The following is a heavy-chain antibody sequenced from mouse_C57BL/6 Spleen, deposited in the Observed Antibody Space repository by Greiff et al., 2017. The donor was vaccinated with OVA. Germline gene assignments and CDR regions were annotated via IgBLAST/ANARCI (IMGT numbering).Heavy chain of an antibody. CDR1: GFNIKDDY. V-gene: IGHV14-4*01. J-gene: IGHJ4*01. CDR3: THHDPYYAMDY. Sequence: EVKLMESGAELVRPGASVKLSCTASGFNIKDDYMHWVKQRPEQGLEWIGWIDPENGDTEYASKFQGKATITADTSSNTAYLQLSSLTSEDTAVYYCTHHDPYYAMDYWGQGTSVTVSS. CDR2: IDPENGDT.